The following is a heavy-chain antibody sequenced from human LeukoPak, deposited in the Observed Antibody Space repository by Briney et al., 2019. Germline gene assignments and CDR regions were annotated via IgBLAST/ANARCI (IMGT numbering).Heavy chain of an antibody. J-gene: IGHJ6*02. V-gene: IGHV4-34*01. CDR2: INHSGST. CDR3: ARHRAAAGSQYYYYGMDV. Sequence: PSETLSLTCAVYGGSFSGYYWSWIRQPPGKGLEWIGEINHSGSTNYNPSLKSRVTISVDTSKNQFSLKLSSVTAADTAVYYCARHRAAAGSQYYYYGMDVWGQGTTVTVSS. CDR1: GGSFSGYY. D-gene: IGHD6-13*01.